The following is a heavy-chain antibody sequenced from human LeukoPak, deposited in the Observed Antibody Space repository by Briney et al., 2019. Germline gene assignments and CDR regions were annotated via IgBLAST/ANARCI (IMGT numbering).Heavy chain of an antibody. CDR2: IYPGDSDT. D-gene: IGHD1-26*01. CDR1: GYSFTSYW. CDR3: ARHRTPEWGKRGYYMDV. V-gene: IGHV5-51*01. Sequence: GESLKISCKGSGYSFTSYWIGWVRPMPGKGLEWMGIIYPGDSDTRYSPSFQGQVTISADKSISTAYLQWSSLKASDTAMYCCARHRTPEWGKRGYYMDVWGKGTTVTVSS. J-gene: IGHJ6*03.